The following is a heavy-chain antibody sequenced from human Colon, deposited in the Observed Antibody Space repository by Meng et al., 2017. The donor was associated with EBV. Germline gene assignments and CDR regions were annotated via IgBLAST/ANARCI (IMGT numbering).Heavy chain of an antibody. CDR1: GGSISSGGYY. D-gene: IGHD5-24*01. CDR2: IYYSGST. V-gene: IGHV4-31*03. CDR3: ARGPSRWLQFSFDY. J-gene: IGHJ4*02. Sequence: QGRLQESGPGLVKPSPTLSLTCTVSGGSISSGGYYWSWIRQHPGKGLEWIGYIYYSGSTYYNPSLKSRVTISIDTSKNQFSLKLSSVTAADTAVYYCARGPSRWLQFSFDYWGQGTLVTVSS.